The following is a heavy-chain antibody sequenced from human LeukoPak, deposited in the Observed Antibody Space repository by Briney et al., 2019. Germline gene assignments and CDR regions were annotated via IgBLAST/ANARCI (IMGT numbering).Heavy chain of an antibody. CDR1: GYTFTSYH. V-gene: IGHV1-46*01. D-gene: IGHD6-13*01. J-gene: IGHJ4*02. CDR3: AGNSRTRYSSSWSYYFDY. CDR2: INPSGGST. Sequence: ASVKVSCKASGYTFTSYHMHWVRQAPGQGLEWMGIINPSGGSTSYAQKFQGRVTMTRDTSTSTVYMELSSLRSEDTAVYYCAGNSRTRYSSSWSYYFDYWGQGTLVTVSS.